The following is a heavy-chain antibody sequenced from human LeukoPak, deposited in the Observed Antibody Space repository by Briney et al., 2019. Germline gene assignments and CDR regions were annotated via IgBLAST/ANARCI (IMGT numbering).Heavy chain of an antibody. J-gene: IGHJ4*02. CDR3: ARQAYGSGSYYSYFAY. D-gene: IGHD3-10*01. Sequence: LGESLKISCKGSGYSFTSYWIGLVRQMPGKGLEWMGIIYPGDSDTRYSPSFQGQATISADKSISTAYLQWSSLKASDTAMYYCARQAYGSGSYYSYFAYWGQGTLVTVSS. CDR2: IYPGDSDT. CDR1: GYSFTSYW. V-gene: IGHV5-51*01.